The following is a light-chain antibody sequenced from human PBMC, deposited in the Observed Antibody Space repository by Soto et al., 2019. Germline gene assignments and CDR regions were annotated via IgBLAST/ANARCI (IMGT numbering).Light chain of an antibody. J-gene: IGLJ1*01. CDR2: DVY. CDR1: SIDLGAYNY. Sequence: SALAHPRSVSASPVQSVSISRTGTSIDLGAYNYVSWYQQHPGRAPKLMIYDVYMRPSGVPDRFSGSKSGNTASVTISELLAEDEADYYCCPYAGTYNSFVFGSGTKVTVL. V-gene: IGLV2-11*01. CDR3: CPYAGTYNSFV.